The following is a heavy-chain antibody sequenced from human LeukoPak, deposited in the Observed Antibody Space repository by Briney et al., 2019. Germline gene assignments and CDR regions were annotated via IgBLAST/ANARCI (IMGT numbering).Heavy chain of an antibody. Sequence: SETLSLTCTVSGASISSYYWNWIRQPPGKGLEWIGYIYYSGNTNYNPSLKSRVTMSVDTSKNQFSLKVTSVTAADTAVYYCARCRNFVSAIWGQGTMVSVSS. CDR2: IYYSGNT. V-gene: IGHV4-59*12. CDR3: ARCRNFVSAI. CDR1: GASISSYY. D-gene: IGHD2/OR15-2a*01. J-gene: IGHJ3*02.